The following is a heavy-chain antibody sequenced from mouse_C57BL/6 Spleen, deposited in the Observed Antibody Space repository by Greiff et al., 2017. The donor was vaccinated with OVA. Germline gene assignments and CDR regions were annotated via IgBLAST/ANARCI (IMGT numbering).Heavy chain of an antibody. J-gene: IGHJ3*01. Sequence: VQLQQSGPELVKPGASVKISCKASGYSFTDYNLNWVKQSNGTSLEWIGDINPNYGTTCYNQKFKGRATLTVDQSSSTAYMLLTSLTSEDSAVYYGARGVYYGDAWFAYWGQGTLVTVSA. CDR1: GYSFTDYN. V-gene: IGHV1-39*01. D-gene: IGHD2-13*01. CDR2: INPNYGTT. CDR3: ARGVYYGDAWFAY.